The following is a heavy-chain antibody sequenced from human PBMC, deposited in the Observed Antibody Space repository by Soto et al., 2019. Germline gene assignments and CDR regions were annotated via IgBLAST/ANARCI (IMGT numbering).Heavy chain of an antibody. J-gene: IGHJ4*02. Sequence: QLQLQESGPGLVKPSETLSLTCTVSGGSISSSTYYWGWVRQPPGKGLEWIASIYDGGSSHYHPSLKRRVIISVDTSKNQFSLRLSSMTAADTAVYYWARHSSGSRNAGFGYWGQGTLVTVSS. V-gene: IGHV4-39*01. CDR1: GGSISSSTYY. CDR3: ARHSSGSRNAGFGY. D-gene: IGHD1-26*01. CDR2: IYDGGSS.